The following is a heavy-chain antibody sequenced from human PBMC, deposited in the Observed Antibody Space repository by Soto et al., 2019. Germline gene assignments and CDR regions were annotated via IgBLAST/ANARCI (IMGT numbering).Heavy chain of an antibody. Sequence: LRLSCTASGFTFGDYAMSWVRQAPGKGLEWVGFIRSKAYGGTTEYAASVKGRFTISRDDSKSIAYLQMNSLKTEDTAVYYCTRVACSSTSCYSYYYYGMDVWGQGTTVTVSS. CDR1: GFTFGDYA. CDR2: IRSKAYGGTT. CDR3: TRVACSSTSCYSYYYYGMDV. D-gene: IGHD2-2*02. V-gene: IGHV3-49*04. J-gene: IGHJ6*02.